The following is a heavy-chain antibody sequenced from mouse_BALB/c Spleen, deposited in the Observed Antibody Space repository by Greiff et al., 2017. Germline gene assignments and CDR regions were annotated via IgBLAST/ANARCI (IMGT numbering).Heavy chain of an antibody. CDR2: IYPSDSYT. V-gene: IGHV1-69*02. Sequence: QVQLKQPGAELVRPGASVKLSCKASGYTFTSYWINWVKQRPGQGLEWIGNIYPSDSYTNYNQKFKDKATLTVDKSSSTAYMQLSSPTSEDSAVYYCTRDFYYGSSYDYWGQGTTLTVSS. CDR3: TRDFYYGSSYDY. J-gene: IGHJ2*01. CDR1: GYTFTSYW. D-gene: IGHD1-1*01.